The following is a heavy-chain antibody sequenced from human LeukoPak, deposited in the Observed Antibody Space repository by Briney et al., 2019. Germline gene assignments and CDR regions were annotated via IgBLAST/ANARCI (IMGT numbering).Heavy chain of an antibody. CDR3: AKYNWNDEALDY. Sequence: SETLSLTCTVSGGSISSYYWSWIRQPAGKGLEWIGRIYYSGSTYYNPSLKSRVTISVDTSKNQFSLKLSSVTAADTAVYYCAKYNWNDEALDYWGQGTLVTVSS. J-gene: IGHJ4*02. CDR2: IYYSGST. D-gene: IGHD1-20*01. V-gene: IGHV4-59*05. CDR1: GGSISSYY.